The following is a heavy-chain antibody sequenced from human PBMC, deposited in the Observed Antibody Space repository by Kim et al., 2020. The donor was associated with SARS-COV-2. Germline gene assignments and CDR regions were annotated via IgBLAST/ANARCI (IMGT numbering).Heavy chain of an antibody. CDR1: GFTFSSYG. CDR3: AREGVDDFWRGRSFDY. J-gene: IGHJ4*02. CDR2: LWYDGSNK. V-gene: IGHV3-33*01. D-gene: IGHD3-3*01. Sequence: GGSLRLSCAASGFTFSSYGMHWVRQAPGKGLEWVAVLWYDGSNKYYADSVKGRFTISRDNSKNTLYLQMNSLRAEDTAVYYCAREGVDDFWRGRSFDYWGQGTLVTVSS.